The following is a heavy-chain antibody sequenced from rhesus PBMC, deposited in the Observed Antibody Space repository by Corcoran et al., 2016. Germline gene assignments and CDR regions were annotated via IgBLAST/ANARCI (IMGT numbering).Heavy chain of an antibody. CDR1: GGSITGYHN. Sequence: QVQLQESGPGLVKPSETLSLTCTVSGGSITGYHNWNWIRQAPGKGLEWIGAVYGNRARTTDNPTLKRRVTLSKDTSNNHFSRRLTSVTAADTAVYYCARQGYTDHLGGLDSWGQGVVVTVSS. CDR3: ARQGYTDHLGGLDS. V-gene: IGHV4-143*01. D-gene: IGHD2-39*02. CDR2: VYGNRART. J-gene: IGHJ6*01.